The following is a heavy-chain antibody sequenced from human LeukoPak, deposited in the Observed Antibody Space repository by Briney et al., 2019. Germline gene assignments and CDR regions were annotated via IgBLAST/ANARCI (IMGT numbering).Heavy chain of an antibody. J-gene: IGHJ4*02. CDR1: GFTFSSYA. V-gene: IGHV3-23*01. CDR2: ISGSGGST. CDR3: AKRYDFWSGPDY. D-gene: IGHD3-3*01. Sequence: PGGSVRLSCAASGFTFSSYAMNWVRQAPGKGLEWVSGISGSGGSTYYADSVKGRFTISRDNSKNTLYLQMNSLRVEDTAVYYCAKRYDFWSGPDYWGQGTLVTVSS.